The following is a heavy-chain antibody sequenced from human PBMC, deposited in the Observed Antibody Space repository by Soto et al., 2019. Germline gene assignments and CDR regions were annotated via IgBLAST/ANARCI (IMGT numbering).Heavy chain of an antibody. CDR2: ISGSGGST. J-gene: IGHJ5*02. V-gene: IGHV3-23*01. D-gene: IGHD6-13*01. Sequence: EVQLLESGGGLVQPGGSLRLSCAASGFTFSSYAISWVRQAPGKGLEWVSAISGSGGSTYYADSVKGRFTISRDNSKNTLYLKMNSLRAEDTAVYYCAKALSSNLIWFDPWGQGTLVSVSS. CDR1: GFTFSSYA. CDR3: AKALSSNLIWFDP.